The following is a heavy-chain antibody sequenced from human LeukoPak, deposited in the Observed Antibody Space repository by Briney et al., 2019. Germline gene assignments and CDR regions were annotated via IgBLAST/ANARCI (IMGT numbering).Heavy chain of an antibody. CDR1: GGSISSGGYY. CDR3: ARARRGSSSSGWQVSYYYYMDV. V-gene: IGHV4-31*03. CDR2: IYYSGST. J-gene: IGHJ6*03. D-gene: IGHD6-19*01. Sequence: SETLSLTCTVSGGSISSGGYYWSWIRQHPGKGLEWIGYIYYSGSTYYNPSLKSRVTISVDTSKNQFSLKLSSVTAADTAVYYCARARRGSSSSGWQVSYYYYMDVWGKGTTVTVSS.